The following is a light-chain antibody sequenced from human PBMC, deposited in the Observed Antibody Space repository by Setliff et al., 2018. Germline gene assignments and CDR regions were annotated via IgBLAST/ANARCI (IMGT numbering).Light chain of an antibody. J-gene: IGLJ1*01. V-gene: IGLV1-44*01. CDR3: SSYAGSNNPDV. Sequence: LTQPPSASGTPGQRVTISCSGSSPNIGSNTVNWYQQLPGTAPKLLIYRNNQRPSGVPDRFSGSKSGTSASLAISGLQSEDEADYYCSSYAGSNNPDVFGTGTKVTVL. CDR2: RNN. CDR1: SPNIGSNT.